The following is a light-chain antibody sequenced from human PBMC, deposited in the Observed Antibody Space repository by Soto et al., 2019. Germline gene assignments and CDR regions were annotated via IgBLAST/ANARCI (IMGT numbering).Light chain of an antibody. Sequence: VLTQPPSVSGAPGQRVTISCTGSSSNIGAGYDVHWYQQLPGTAPKLLIYGNSNRPSGVPDRFSGSKSGTSASLAITGLQAEDEADYYCQSYDSSLSGYVFGTGTKVTAL. CDR1: SSNIGAGYD. CDR2: GNS. CDR3: QSYDSSLSGYV. J-gene: IGLJ1*01. V-gene: IGLV1-40*01.